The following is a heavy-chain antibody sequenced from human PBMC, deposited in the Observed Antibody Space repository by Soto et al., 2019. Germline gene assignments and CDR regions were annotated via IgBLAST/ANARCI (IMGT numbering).Heavy chain of an antibody. CDR1: RGSISSYY. CDR3: VSQRTTVITQAYFDD. Sequence: SETISLTCTVSRGSISSYYWGWIRQSPGKGLEWIGSVYSIERSYSKSSVKSRVTISVYTAKNKFSLNLNSVTASDTDVYFCVSQRTTVITQAYFDDGAPGPLVTVSS. J-gene: IGHJ4*02. V-gene: IGHV4-39*01. D-gene: IGHD4-4*01. CDR2: VYSIERS.